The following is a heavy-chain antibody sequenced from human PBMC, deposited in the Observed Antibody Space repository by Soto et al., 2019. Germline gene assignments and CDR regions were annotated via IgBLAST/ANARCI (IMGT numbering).Heavy chain of an antibody. J-gene: IGHJ6*02. CDR1: GYPFTSYD. Sequence: XAVKVSCRASGYPFTSYDINWGRQATGQGLEWMGWMNPNSGNTGYAQKFQGRVTMTRNTPISTAYMELSSLRSEDTAVYYCARDGEAGTWYYYYYGMDVCGQGTTVTVSS. V-gene: IGHV1-8*01. D-gene: IGHD6-19*01. CDR2: MNPNSGNT. CDR3: ARDGEAGTWYYYYYGMDV.